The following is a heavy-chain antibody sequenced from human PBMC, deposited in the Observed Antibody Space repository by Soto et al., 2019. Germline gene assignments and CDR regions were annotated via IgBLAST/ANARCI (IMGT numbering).Heavy chain of an antibody. Sequence: PGGSLRLSCAASGFTFNDHAMHWVRQAPGKGLEWVSSISWNSGSIDYTDSVKGRFTVSRDNAKNSLYLQMDSLRAEDTALYYSAQSTYSNQVGCFDPWGQGTLVTVYS. CDR2: ISWNSGSI. CDR3: AQSTYSNQVGCFDP. D-gene: IGHD4-4*01. V-gene: IGHV3-9*01. J-gene: IGHJ5*02. CDR1: GFTFNDHA.